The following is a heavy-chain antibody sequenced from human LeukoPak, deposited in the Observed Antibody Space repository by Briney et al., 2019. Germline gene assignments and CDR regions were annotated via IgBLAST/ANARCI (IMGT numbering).Heavy chain of an antibody. CDR1: GFTFSSYS. V-gene: IGHV3-21*04. D-gene: IGHD2-2*01. CDR3: ARGTELDIVVVPATSWAY. CDR2: ISSSSSYI. Sequence: GGSLRLSCAASGFTFSSYSMNWVRQAPGKGLEWVSSISSSSSYIYYADSVKGRFTISRDNAKNSLYLQMNSLRAEDTAVYYCARGTELDIVVVPATSWAYWGQGTLVTVSS. J-gene: IGHJ4*02.